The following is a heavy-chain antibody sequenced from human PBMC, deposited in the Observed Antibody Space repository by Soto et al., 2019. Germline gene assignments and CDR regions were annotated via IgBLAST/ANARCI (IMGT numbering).Heavy chain of an antibody. D-gene: IGHD3-10*01. Sequence: QVQLVESGGGVVQPGRSLRLSCAASGFTFSSYGMHWVRQAPGKGLEWVAVISYDGSNKYYADSVKGRFTISRDNSRNTLCLKMNSLRAEDTAVYYGAKVRPRATKYGMEVCGQGTTVTVSS. CDR3: AKVRPRATKYGMEV. CDR1: GFTFSSYG. CDR2: ISYDGSNK. V-gene: IGHV3-30*18. J-gene: IGHJ6*02.